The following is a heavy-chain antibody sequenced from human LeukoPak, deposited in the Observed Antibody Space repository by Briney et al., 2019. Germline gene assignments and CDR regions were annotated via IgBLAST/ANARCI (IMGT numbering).Heavy chain of an antibody. J-gene: IGHJ4*02. CDR3: ARVRCSGGSCYFAHFDY. D-gene: IGHD2-15*01. V-gene: IGHV4-39*07. CDR2: IYYSGST. Sequence: SETLSLTCAVSGGSISSTSYYWAWIRQPPGKGLEWIGTIYYSGSTYHNPSLKSRVTLSVDTSKNQFSLKLSSVTAADTAVYYCARVRCSGGSCYFAHFDYWGQGTLVTVSS. CDR1: GGSISSTSYY.